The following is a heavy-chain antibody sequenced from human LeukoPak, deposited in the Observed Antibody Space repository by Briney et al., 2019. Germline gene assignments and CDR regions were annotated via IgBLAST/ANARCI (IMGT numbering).Heavy chain of an antibody. CDR3: ARNGDYYDSSGYPFDY. CDR2: ISAYNGNT. D-gene: IGHD3-22*01. V-gene: IGHV1-18*01. Sequence: ASVKVSCKASGYTFTSYGISWVRQAPGQGLEWMGWISAYNGNTNYAQKLQGRVTMTTDTSTSTAYMELRSLRSDDTAVCYCARNGDYYDSSGYPFDYWGQGTLVTVSS. J-gene: IGHJ4*02. CDR1: GYTFTSYG.